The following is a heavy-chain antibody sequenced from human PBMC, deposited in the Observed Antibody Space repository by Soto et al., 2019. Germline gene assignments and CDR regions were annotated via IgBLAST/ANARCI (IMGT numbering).Heavy chain of an antibody. CDR3: AKEGPWREYGY. V-gene: IGHV3-23*01. D-gene: IGHD6-6*01. CDR2: IRGAADRT. J-gene: IGHJ4*02. Sequence: QLLESGGGLVQPGGSLRLSCAASGFTFSSYAMSWVRQGPGKGLEWVSGIRGAADRTYHADSVKGRFTISRDNSKNTLYMQRISLGAEDTAVYYCAKEGPWREYGYWGQGILVTVSS. CDR1: GFTFSSYA.